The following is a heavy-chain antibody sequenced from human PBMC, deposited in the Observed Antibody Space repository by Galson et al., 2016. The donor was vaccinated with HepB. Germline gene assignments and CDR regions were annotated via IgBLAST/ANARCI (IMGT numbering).Heavy chain of an antibody. CDR2: INPNSGGT. V-gene: IGHV1-2*02. CDR3: ARVAERSVGAGVFGVVMLQYCDY. Sequence: SVKVSCKASGYTFTGYYMHWVRQAPGQGLEWMGWINPNSGGTIYAQKFQGRVTMTRDTSIRTAYMELSRLRSDDTAIYYCARVAERSVGAGVFGVVMLQYCDYWGQGTLVTGSS. J-gene: IGHJ4*02. CDR1: GYTFTGYY. D-gene: IGHD3-3*01.